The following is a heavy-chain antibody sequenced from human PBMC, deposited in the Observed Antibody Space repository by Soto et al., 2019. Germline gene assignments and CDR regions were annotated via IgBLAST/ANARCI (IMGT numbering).Heavy chain of an antibody. J-gene: IGHJ6*02. Sequence: TGGSLRLSCAASGFTVSSNYMSWVRQAPGKGLEWVSVIYSGGSTYYADSVKGRFTISRDNSKNTLYLQMNSLRAEDTAVYYCAREWVNYYDSSGYPDYYYYYVMDVWGQGTTVIGSS. CDR2: IYSGGST. D-gene: IGHD3-22*01. V-gene: IGHV3-53*01. CDR3: AREWVNYYDSSGYPDYYYYYVMDV. CDR1: GFTVSSNY.